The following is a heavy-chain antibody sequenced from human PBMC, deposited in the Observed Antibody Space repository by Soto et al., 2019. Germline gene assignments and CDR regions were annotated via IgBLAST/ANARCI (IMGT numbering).Heavy chain of an antibody. V-gene: IGHV4-4*02. CDR1: GGSITSTNW. J-gene: IGHJ5*02. D-gene: IGHD6-13*01. Sequence: ETLSLTCAVSGGSITSTNWWSWVRQPPGKGLEWIGEIYHSGTTNYNPSLKSRVTISVDKSKNQFSLKLTSVTAADTAVYYCAGDRGIGAAGSWGQGILVTVSS. CDR3: AGDRGIGAAGS. CDR2: IYHSGTT.